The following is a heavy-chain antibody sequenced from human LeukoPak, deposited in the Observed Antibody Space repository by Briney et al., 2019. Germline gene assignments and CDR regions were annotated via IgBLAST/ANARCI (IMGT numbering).Heavy chain of an antibody. Sequence: SETLSLTCTVSGGSVSSGSYYWSWIRQPPGKGLEWIGYIYYSGSTNYNPSLKSRVTISVDTSKNQFSLKLSSVTAADTAEYYCARDSYYDFWSGYHDAFDIWGQGTMVTVSS. J-gene: IGHJ3*02. V-gene: IGHV4-61*01. CDR1: GGSVSSGSYY. D-gene: IGHD3-3*01. CDR3: ARDSYYDFWSGYHDAFDI. CDR2: IYYSGST.